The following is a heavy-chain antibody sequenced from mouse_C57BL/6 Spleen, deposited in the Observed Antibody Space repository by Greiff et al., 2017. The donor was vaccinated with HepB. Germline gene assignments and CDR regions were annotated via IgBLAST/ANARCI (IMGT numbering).Heavy chain of an antibody. V-gene: IGHV1-81*01. D-gene: IGHD1-1*02. Sequence: QVQLKESGAELARPGASVKLSCKASGYTFTSYGISWVKQRTGQGLEWIGEIYPRSGNTYYNEKFKGKATLTADKSSSTAYMELRSLTSEDSAVYFCARNDYGRPFDYWGQGTTLTVSS. CDR2: IYPRSGNT. CDR3: ARNDYGRPFDY. J-gene: IGHJ2*01. CDR1: GYTFTSYG.